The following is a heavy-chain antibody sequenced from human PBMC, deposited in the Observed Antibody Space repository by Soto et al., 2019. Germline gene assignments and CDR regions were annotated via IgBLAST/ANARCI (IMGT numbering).Heavy chain of an antibody. CDR3: ARGNLITLWYPYYFDS. Sequence: SETLSLTCTVSGGSVSSGSYYWSWIRQPPGKGLEWIGYIYYSGSTNYNPSLKSRVTISVDTSKNQFSLKLSSVTAADTAVYYCARGNLITLWYPYYFDSWGQGTQVTVSS. J-gene: IGHJ4*02. CDR1: GGSVSSGSYY. D-gene: IGHD5-18*01. CDR2: IYYSGST. V-gene: IGHV4-61*01.